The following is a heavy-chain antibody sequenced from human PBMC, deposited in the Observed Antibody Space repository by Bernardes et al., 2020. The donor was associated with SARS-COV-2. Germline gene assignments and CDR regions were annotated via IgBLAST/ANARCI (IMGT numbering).Heavy chain of an antibody. CDR1: GYTFSNYG. D-gene: IGHD1-1*01. CDR2: ISVYNGNT. CDR3: ARDETGSGAFDI. J-gene: IGHJ3*02. Sequence: ASVKVSCEAYGYTFSNYGISWVRQAPGQGLEWMGWISVYNGNTNYAQKIQGRVTMTTDTSTSTAYMELRSLRSDDTAVYYCARDETGSGAFDIWGQGTMVTVSS. V-gene: IGHV1-18*04.